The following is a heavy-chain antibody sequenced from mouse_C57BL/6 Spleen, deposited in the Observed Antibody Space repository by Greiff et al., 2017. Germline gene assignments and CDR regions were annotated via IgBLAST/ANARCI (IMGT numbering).Heavy chain of an antibody. J-gene: IGHJ4*01. CDR1: GYTFTDYY. Sequence: EFQLQQPGPELLKPGASVRISCKASGYTFTDYYMTWVKQSHGRSLKWIGDINPNIGGTSYNQKFKGKATLTVDKSSSTAYMELRSLTSEDSAVYYCESSSYAMDDWGQGTSVTVSS. CDR3: ESSSYAMDD. CDR2: INPNIGGT. V-gene: IGHV1-26*01.